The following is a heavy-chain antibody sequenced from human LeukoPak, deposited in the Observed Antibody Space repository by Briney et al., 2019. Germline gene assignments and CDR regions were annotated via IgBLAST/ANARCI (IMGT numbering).Heavy chain of an antibody. CDR1: GCTFSSYA. J-gene: IGHJ4*02. CDR3: ARSRGGYSYSYLDD. V-gene: IGHV1-69*04. Sequence: SVKVSCKASGCTFSSYAMSWVRQAPGQGLEWMGMIIYILGIANYAEKFQGRVTITADKSKSTVYMELSSLRAEDTAVYYCARSRGGYSYSYLDDWGQGTLVTVSS. D-gene: IGHD5-18*01. CDR2: IIYILGIA.